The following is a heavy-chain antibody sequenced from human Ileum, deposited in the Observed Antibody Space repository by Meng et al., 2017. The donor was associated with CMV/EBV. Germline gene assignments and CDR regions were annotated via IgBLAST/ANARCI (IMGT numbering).Heavy chain of an antibody. V-gene: IGHV4-34*01. D-gene: IGHD1-26*01. Sequence: QWQLPQGGAGLLKPSETLSLLCPVYGGSFSRYHWTWIRQPPGKGLEWIGEVTRSGSTNYNPSLKSRLIISLDTSTNQFSLKLNSVTAADTAIYYCARGSSQVWELLHYWGQGTLVTVSS. CDR2: VTRSGST. CDR3: ARGSSQVWELLHY. J-gene: IGHJ4*02. CDR1: GGSFSRYH.